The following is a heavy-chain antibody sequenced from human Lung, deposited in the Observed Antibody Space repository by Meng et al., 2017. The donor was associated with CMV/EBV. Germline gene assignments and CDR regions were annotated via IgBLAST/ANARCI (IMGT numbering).Heavy chain of an antibody. D-gene: IGHD3-16*01. V-gene: IGHV3-48*04. Sequence: GEXXKISCAASGFTFSSYSMNWVRQAPGKGLEWVSYISSSSSTIYYADSVKGRFTISRDNAKNSLYLQMNSLRAEDTAVYYCARAHYDYVWGSSLYYFDYGXQGTRVT. CDR1: GFTFSSYS. J-gene: IGHJ4*02. CDR2: ISSSSSTI. CDR3: ARAHYDYVWGSSLYYFDY.